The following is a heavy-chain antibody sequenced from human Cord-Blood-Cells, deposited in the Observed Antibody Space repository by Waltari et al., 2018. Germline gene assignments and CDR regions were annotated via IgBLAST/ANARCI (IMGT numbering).Heavy chain of an antibody. Sequence: QLQLQESGPGLVKPSETPSLTCTVSGGSISSSSYYWGWIRQPPGKGLEWIGSIYYSGSTYYNPSLKSRVTISVDTSKNQFSLKLSSVTAADTAVYYCARQGGTDSSSSWFDPWGQGTLVTVSS. CDR1: GGSISSSSYY. J-gene: IGHJ5*02. D-gene: IGHD6-13*01. V-gene: IGHV4-39*01. CDR2: IYYSGST. CDR3: ARQGGTDSSSSWFDP.